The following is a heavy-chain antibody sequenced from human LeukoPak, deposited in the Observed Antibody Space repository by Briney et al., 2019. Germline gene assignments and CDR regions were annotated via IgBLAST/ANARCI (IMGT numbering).Heavy chain of an antibody. CDR1: GFTFSSYG. Sequence: PGRSLRLSCAASGFTFSSYGMHWVRQAPGKGLEWVAVISYDGSNKYYADSVKGRFTISRDNSKNTLYLQMNSLRAEDTAVYYCARDKQWLGPLDYWGQGTLVTVSS. CDR3: ARDKQWLGPLDY. D-gene: IGHD6-19*01. CDR2: ISYDGSNK. V-gene: IGHV3-30*03. J-gene: IGHJ4*02.